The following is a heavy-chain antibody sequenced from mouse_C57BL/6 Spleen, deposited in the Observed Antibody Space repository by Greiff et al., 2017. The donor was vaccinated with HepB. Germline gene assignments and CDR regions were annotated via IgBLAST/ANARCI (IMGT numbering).Heavy chain of an antibody. CDR3: ARPLTPYYFDY. CDR2: ISSGGSYT. D-gene: IGHD4-1*01. CDR1: GFTFSSYG. Sequence: EVQLQESGGDLVKPGGSLKLSCAASGFTFSSYGMSWVRQTPDKRLEWVATISSGGSYTYYPDSVKGRFTISRDNAKNTLYLQMSSLKSEDTAMYYCARPLTPYYFDYWGQGTTLTVSS. J-gene: IGHJ2*01. V-gene: IGHV5-6*01.